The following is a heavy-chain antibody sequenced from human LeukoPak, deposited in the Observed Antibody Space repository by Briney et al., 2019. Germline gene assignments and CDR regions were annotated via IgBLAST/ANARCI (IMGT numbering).Heavy chain of an antibody. CDR3: AKLSGPAAADY. V-gene: IGHV3-7*01. CDR2: ISEDGSEK. D-gene: IGHD2-2*01. Sequence: GGSLRLSCAASGFTFSGHWMSWLRQAPGNGLECVAHISEDGSEKSYVDSLKGRFTISGDNAKNFLYLEMNSLRVEDTAVYYCAKLSGPAAADYWGQGTLITVSS. J-gene: IGHJ4*01. CDR1: GFTFSGHW.